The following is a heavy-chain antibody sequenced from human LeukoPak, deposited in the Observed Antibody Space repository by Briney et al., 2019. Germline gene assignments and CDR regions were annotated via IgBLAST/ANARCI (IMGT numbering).Heavy chain of an antibody. CDR3: TRYSTSSGWFDP. CDR2: IDYSGTT. D-gene: IGHD6-6*01. CDR1: GGSVGSGTFY. J-gene: IGHJ5*02. Sequence: SETLSLTCTVSGGSVGSGTFYWSWIRQPPGKGLEWIATIDYSGTTNYNPSLKSRVTISVDTSKNQFSLRVTSVTASDTAVYYCTRYSTSSGWFDPWGQGTLVTVSS. V-gene: IGHV4-39*01.